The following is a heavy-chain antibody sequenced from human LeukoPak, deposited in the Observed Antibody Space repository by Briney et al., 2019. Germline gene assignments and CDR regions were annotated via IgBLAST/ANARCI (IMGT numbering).Heavy chain of an antibody. CDR3: AKDVGTSGNYSPSDY. V-gene: IGHV3-23*01. Sequence: PGGSLRLSCAASGFTFGRHAMNSVRQAPGKGLEWVSPIRFSGESTYFADSVKSRFTLSRDNSKNTLYLQMDSLRAEDTAVYYCAKDVGTSGNYSPSDYWGQGTLVTVSS. J-gene: IGHJ4*02. D-gene: IGHD3-10*01. CDR2: IRFSGEST. CDR1: GFTFGRHA.